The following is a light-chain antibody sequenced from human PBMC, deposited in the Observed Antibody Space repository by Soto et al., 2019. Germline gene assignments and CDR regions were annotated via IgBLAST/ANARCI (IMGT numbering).Light chain of an antibody. CDR2: GAS. CDR3: QQYNNWLRT. J-gene: IGKJ1*01. CDR1: QRFSNN. V-gene: IGKV3-15*01. Sequence: EIVMTQSPATLYVSPGERATLSCRASQRFSNNLAWYQQKPGQAPRLLIYGASTRAAGIPARFSGSGSGTEFTLTISSLQSEDFAVYYCQQYNNWLRTIGQGTKVEIK.